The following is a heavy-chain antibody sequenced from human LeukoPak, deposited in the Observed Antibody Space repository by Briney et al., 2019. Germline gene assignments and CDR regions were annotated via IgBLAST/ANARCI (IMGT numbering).Heavy chain of an antibody. J-gene: IGHJ4*02. Sequence: QTGGSLRLSCAASGFPFSTYWITWVRQASGKGLEWVANIKNDGSEKYYVDSVKGRFTISRDNAENSLFLQMNSLRVEDTAIYYCTRDSGLTGYDLLDYWGQGTLVTVSS. V-gene: IGHV3-7*01. CDR2: IKNDGSEK. CDR3: TRDSGLTGYDLLDY. D-gene: IGHD5-12*01. CDR1: GFPFSTYW.